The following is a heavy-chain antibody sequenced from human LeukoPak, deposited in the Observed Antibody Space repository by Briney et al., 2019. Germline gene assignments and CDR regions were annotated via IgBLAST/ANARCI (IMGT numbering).Heavy chain of an antibody. J-gene: IGHJ4*02. CDR2: IIPIFGTA. V-gene: IGHV1-69*05. Sequence: ASVKVSCKASGGTFSSYAISWVRQAPGQGLEWMGGIIPIFGTANYAQKFQGRVTITTDESTSTAYMELSSLRSEDTAVYYCAATPKAAGRMSRYFDYWGQGTLVTVS. CDR3: AATPKAAGRMSRYFDY. D-gene: IGHD6-13*01. CDR1: GGTFSSYA.